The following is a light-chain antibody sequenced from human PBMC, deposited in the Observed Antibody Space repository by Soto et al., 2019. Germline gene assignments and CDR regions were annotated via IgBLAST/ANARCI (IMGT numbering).Light chain of an antibody. V-gene: IGKV3-20*01. CDR1: QSVSSSY. CDR2: GAS. J-gene: IGKJ4*01. CDR3: HQYGSSQLT. Sequence: EIVLTQSPGTLSLSPGERATLSCRANQSVSSSYLAWYQQKPGQAPRLLIYGASSRVTGIPDRFSGSGSGTDFTLTISRLEPEDFAVYYCHQYGSSQLTFGGGTKVEIK.